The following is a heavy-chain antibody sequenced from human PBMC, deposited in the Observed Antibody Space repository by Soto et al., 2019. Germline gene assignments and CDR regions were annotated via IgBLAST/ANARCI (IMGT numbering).Heavy chain of an antibody. J-gene: IGHJ3*02. CDR3: ARERGDAIDAFDI. V-gene: IGHV4-31*03. CDR2: IYYSGST. CDR1: GGSISSGGYY. Sequence: QVQLQESGPGLVKPSQTLSLTCTVSGGSISSGGYYWSWIRRHPGKGLEWIGYIYYSGSTYYNPSLKSRVTISVDTSKNQFALKLSSVTAADTAGYYGARERGDAIDAFDIWGQGTMVTVSS. D-gene: IGHD4-17*01.